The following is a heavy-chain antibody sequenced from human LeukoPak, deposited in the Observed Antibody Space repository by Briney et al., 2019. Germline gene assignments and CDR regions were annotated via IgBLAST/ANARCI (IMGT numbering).Heavy chain of an antibody. Sequence: TSETLSLTCTVSGGPISSYYWSWIRQPPGKGLEWIGYIYYSGSTNYNPSLKSRVTISVDTSKNQFSLKLSSVTAADTAVYYCARGPRYNYDSSGYYYYYYYMDVWGKGTTVTVSS. CDR1: GGPISSYY. CDR2: IYYSGST. J-gene: IGHJ6*03. D-gene: IGHD3-22*01. V-gene: IGHV4-59*01. CDR3: ARGPRYNYDSSGYYYYYYYMDV.